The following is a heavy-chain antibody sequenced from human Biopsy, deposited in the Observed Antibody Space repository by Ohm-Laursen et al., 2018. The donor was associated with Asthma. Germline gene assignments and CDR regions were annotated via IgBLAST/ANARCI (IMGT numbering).Heavy chain of an antibody. J-gene: IGHJ6*02. D-gene: IGHD2-15*01. V-gene: IGHV1-69*06. CDR1: GGMFGNYA. Sequence: GASVKVSCKASGGMFGNYAISWVRQAPGQGLEWMGGISPIFGSSNYAQRFQGRVTITADIFTRTIYMELSSLRSDDTAIYYCASPNTDSGIFCYYYHMDFWGQGTTVIVSS. CDR3: ASPNTDSGIFCYYYHMDF. CDR2: ISPIFGSS.